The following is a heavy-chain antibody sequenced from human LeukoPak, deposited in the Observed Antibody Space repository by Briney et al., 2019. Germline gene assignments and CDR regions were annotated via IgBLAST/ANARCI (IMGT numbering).Heavy chain of an antibody. CDR3: ARDYKYAFDN. V-gene: IGHV3-30*04. CDR2: ISMDGSQQ. CDR1: GFRFNGYA. J-gene: IGHJ4*02. Sequence: GRSLRLSCAASGFRFNGYAMHWVRQPPGTGLEWVAVISMDGSQQYYADSVKGRFTISGDKAKNSLYLQMNSLRVEDTAVYYCARDYKYAFDNWGQGTLVTVSS. D-gene: IGHD5-24*01.